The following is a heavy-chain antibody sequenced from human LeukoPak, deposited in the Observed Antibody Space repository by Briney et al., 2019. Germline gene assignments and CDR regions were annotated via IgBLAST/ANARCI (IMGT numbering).Heavy chain of an antibody. CDR2: ISAYNGNT. V-gene: IGHV1-18*04. D-gene: IGHD6-13*01. J-gene: IGHJ4*02. CDR1: GYTFTSFY. CDR3: ARALGIAAAGRDY. Sequence: ASVKVSCKASGYTFTSFYMHWVRQAPGQGLEWMGWISAYNGNTNYAQKFQGRVTITADKSTSTAYMELSSLRSEDTAVYYCARALGIAAAGRDYWGQGTLVTVSS.